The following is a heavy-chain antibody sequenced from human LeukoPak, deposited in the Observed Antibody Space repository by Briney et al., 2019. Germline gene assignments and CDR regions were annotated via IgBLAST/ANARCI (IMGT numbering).Heavy chain of an antibody. J-gene: IGHJ3*02. Sequence: ASVKVSCKASGYTFTSYGISWVRQAPGQGLEWMGWINSYNGNTNYAQKLQGRVTMTTDTSTSTAYMEGRSLRSDDTAVFYCATLRNPTVTRNDAFDIWGQGTMVTVSS. D-gene: IGHD4-17*01. CDR1: GYTFTSYG. CDR2: INSYNGNT. CDR3: ATLRNPTVTRNDAFDI. V-gene: IGHV1-18*01.